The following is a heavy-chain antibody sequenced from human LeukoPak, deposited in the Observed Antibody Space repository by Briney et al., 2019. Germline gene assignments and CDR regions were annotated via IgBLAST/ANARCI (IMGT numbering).Heavy chain of an antibody. CDR3: ARDKGGTNYFDY. V-gene: IGHV4-38-2*02. CDR1: GGSISSYY. CDR2: IYHSGST. Sequence: SETLSLTCTVSGGSISSYYWGWIRQPPGKGLEWIGSIYHSGSTYYNPSLKSRVTISVDTSKNQFSLKLSSVTAADTAVYYCARDKGGTNYFDYWGQGTLVTVSS. J-gene: IGHJ4*02.